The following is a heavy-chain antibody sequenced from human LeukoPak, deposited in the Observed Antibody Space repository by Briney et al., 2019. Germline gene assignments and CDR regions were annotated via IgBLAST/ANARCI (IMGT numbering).Heavy chain of an antibody. J-gene: IGHJ4*02. CDR1: GDSIMSSYY. CDR3: ARHRIGGVTFDY. D-gene: IGHD3-16*01. Sequence: SETLSLTCTVSGDSIMSSYYWSWIRQPPGKGLEWIGYIYYSGSTNYNPSLKSRVTISVGTSKNQFSLKLSSVTAADTAVYYCARHRIGGVTFDYWGQGTLVTVSS. CDR2: IYYSGST. V-gene: IGHV4-59*08.